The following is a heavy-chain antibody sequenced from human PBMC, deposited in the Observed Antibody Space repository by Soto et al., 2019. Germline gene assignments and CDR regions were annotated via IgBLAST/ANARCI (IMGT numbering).Heavy chain of an antibody. Sequence: PSETLSLTCTVSGGSISSYYWSWIRQPPGKGLEWIGYIYYSGSTNYNPSLKSRVTISVDTSKNQFSLKLSSVTAADTAVYYCARISSRYYYYYGMDVWGQGTTVTVSS. CDR2: IYYSGST. CDR1: GGSISSYY. V-gene: IGHV4-59*01. D-gene: IGHD6-6*01. J-gene: IGHJ6*02. CDR3: ARISSRYYYYYGMDV.